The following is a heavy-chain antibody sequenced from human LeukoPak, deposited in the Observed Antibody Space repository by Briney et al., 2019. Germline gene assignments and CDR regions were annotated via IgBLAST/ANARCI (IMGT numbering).Heavy chain of an antibody. CDR2: INWNGGST. CDR1: GFTFDDYG. Sequence: PGESLRLSCAASGFTFDDYGMSWVRQAPGKGLEWVSGINWNGGSTGYADSVKGRFTISRDNAKNSLYLQMNSLRAEDTALYYCASSYSGSSTFDYWGQGTLVTVSS. CDR3: ASSYSGSSTFDY. D-gene: IGHD1-26*01. J-gene: IGHJ4*02. V-gene: IGHV3-20*04.